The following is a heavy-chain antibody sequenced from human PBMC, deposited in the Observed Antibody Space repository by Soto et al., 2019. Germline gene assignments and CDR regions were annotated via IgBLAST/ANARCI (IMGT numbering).Heavy chain of an antibody. V-gene: IGHV3-23*01. D-gene: IGHD6-19*01. CDR1: EGPFISYS. Sequence: GVSLRLSWAAAEGPFISYSRSWVRHTTGKVLEWVSSISGSGGRTYYADSVKGRFTISRENSKNTMYLQMKSLRAEDTAVYYCAKDPVAVAFDIWGQGTMVTVSS. CDR2: ISGSGGRT. J-gene: IGHJ3*02. CDR3: AKDPVAVAFDI.